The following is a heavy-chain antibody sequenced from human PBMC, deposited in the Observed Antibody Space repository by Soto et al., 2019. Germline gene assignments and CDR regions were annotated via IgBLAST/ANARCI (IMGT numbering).Heavy chain of an antibody. D-gene: IGHD2-21*01. V-gene: IGHV3-23*01. CDR2: XGTXXTXT. CDR3: TRILWSSRRDALDI. Sequence: GSPRLSCIASGFTFRNYAMAWVRQAPGEDLEWVSAXGTXXTXTXXXDXXXSRFSISRDDSRNTVSLQMNSLGVEDTATYYCTRILWSSRRDALDIWGQGTTVTVSS. CDR1: GFTFRNYA. J-gene: IGHJ6*02.